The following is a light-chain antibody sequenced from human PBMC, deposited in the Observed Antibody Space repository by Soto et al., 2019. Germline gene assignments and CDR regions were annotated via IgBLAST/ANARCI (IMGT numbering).Light chain of an antibody. V-gene: IGKV3D-20*01. Sequence: EIVLTQSPATLSLSPGERATLSCGASQSVGSSYLAWYQQKPGLAPRLLIYDASSRATCIPDRFSGSGSGTDFTLTIRRLEPEDFALYYCQQYGSSPFTFGPGTKVDIK. J-gene: IGKJ3*01. CDR2: DAS. CDR3: QQYGSSPFT. CDR1: QSVGSSY.